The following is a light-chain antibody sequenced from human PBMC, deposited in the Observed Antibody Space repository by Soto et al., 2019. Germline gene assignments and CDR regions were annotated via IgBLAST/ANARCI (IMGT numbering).Light chain of an antibody. CDR2: GIS. CDR1: QTVNNNF. V-gene: IGKV3-20*01. J-gene: IGKJ2*01. Sequence: EIVLTQSPGTLSLSPGERATLSCRSSQTVNNNFFAWYQQKPGQAPRLLIYGISSRATGIPDRFSGSGSGTDFTLTISRLEPEDFAMYYCQQYGNSPTYTFGQGTKLEI. CDR3: QQYGNSPTYT.